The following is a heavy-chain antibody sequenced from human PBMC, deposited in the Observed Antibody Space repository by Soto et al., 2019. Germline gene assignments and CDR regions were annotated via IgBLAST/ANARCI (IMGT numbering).Heavy chain of an antibody. V-gene: IGHV1-69*01. Sequence: QVLLVQSGAEVKKPGSSVKVSCKASGGTFSSYAISWVRQAPGQGLEWMGGIIPIFGTANYAQKFQGRVTITADESTSTAYMELSSLRSEDTAVYYCARLGYCSGGSCYSRHYGMDVWGQGTTVTVSS. CDR1: GGTFSSYA. CDR2: IIPIFGTA. D-gene: IGHD2-15*01. CDR3: ARLGYCSGGSCYSRHYGMDV. J-gene: IGHJ6*02.